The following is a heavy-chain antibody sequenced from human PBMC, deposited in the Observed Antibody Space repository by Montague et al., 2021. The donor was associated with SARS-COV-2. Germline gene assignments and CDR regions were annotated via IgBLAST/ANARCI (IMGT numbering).Heavy chain of an antibody. CDR3: TREVLAAMRPWFDP. J-gene: IGHJ5*02. V-gene: IGHV4-61*02. CDR2: IFTRGST. D-gene: IGHD2-2*01. CDR1: GDSVSGGPYY. Sequence: TLSLTCTVSGDSVSGGPYYWTWIRQPAGKGLEWIGRIFTRGSTLYNPSLESRVTISLDPSKNQFSLTLSSVTAADTAVYYCTREVLAAMRPWFDPWGQGTLVTVSS.